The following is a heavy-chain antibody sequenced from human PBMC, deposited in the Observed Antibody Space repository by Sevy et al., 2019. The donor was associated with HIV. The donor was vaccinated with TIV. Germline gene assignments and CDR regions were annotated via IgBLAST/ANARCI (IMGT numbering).Heavy chain of an antibody. Sequence: SESLSLTCTVSGGSISSYFWSWIRQPPGKGLEWIGYIYYSGNTNYNPSLKSRVTISVDTSKNQFSLKLRSVTAADTAVYYCARDFKGGDGYRSNGMDVWGQGTTVTVSS. D-gene: IGHD5-18*01. V-gene: IGHV4-59*01. CDR2: IYYSGNT. CDR1: GGSISSYF. CDR3: ARDFKGGDGYRSNGMDV. J-gene: IGHJ6*02.